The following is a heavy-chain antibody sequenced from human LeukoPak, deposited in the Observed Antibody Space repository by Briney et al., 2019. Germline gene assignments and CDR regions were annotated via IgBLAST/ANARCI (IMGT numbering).Heavy chain of an antibody. J-gene: IGHJ4*02. CDR1: GFTFSSYS. CDR3: ARDFGEYSRGLLL. D-gene: IGHD6-6*01. V-gene: IGHV3-21*01. CDR2: ISSSSSYI. Sequence: GGSLRLSCAASGFTFSSYSMNWVRQAPGRGLEWVSSISSSSSYIYYADSVKGRFTISRDNAKNSLYLQMNSLRAEDTAVYYCARDFGEYSRGLLLWGQGTLVTVSS.